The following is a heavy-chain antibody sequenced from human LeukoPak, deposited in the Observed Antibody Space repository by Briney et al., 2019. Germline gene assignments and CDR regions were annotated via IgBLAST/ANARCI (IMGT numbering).Heavy chain of an antibody. CDR2: ISSSGSTI. V-gene: IGHV3-48*03. J-gene: IGHJ4*02. CDR1: GFTFSSYE. Sequence: PGGSLRLSCAASGFTFSSYEMNWVRQAPGKGLEWVSYISSSGSTIYYADSVKGRFTISRDNAKNSLYLQMNSLRAEDTAVYYCARGLTGDLPDYWGQGTLVTVSS. D-gene: IGHD7-27*01. CDR3: ARGLTGDLPDY.